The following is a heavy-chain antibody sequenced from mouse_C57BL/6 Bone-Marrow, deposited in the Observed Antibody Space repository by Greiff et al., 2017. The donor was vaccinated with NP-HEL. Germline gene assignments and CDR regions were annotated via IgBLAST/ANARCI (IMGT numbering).Heavy chain of an antibody. CDR2: LDPSDSYT. CDR1: GYTFTSYW. V-gene: IGHV1-50*01. D-gene: IGHD1-1*01. Sequence: QVQLQQPGAELVKPGASVKLSCKASGYTFTSYWMQWVKQRPGQGLEWIGELDPSDSYTNYNQKFKGKATLTVDTSSSPAYMQLSSLTSEDSAVYYCARRITTVVATDYWGQGTTLTVSS. J-gene: IGHJ2*01. CDR3: ARRITTVVATDY.